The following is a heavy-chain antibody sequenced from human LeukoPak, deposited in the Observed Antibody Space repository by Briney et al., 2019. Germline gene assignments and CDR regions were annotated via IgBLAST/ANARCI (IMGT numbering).Heavy chain of an antibody. D-gene: IGHD6-19*01. CDR1: GFTFSSYW. J-gene: IGHJ5*02. V-gene: IGHV3-74*01. CDR3: AKETRYSSGWYGEDWFDP. Sequence: PGGSLRLSCAASGFTFSSYWMHWVRHAPGKGLVWVSRINSDGSSTSYADSVKGRFTISRDNAKNTLYLQMNSLRAEDTAVYYCAKETRYSSGWYGEDWFDPWGQGTLVTVSS. CDR2: INSDGSST.